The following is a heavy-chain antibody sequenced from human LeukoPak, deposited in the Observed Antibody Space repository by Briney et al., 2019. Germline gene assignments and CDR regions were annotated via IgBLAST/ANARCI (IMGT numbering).Heavy chain of an antibody. V-gene: IGHV3-23*01. Sequence: GGSLRLSCAASGFTFSSYAMSWVRQAPGKGLEWVSAISGSGGSTYYADSVKGRFTISRDNSKSTLYLQMNSLRAEDTAVYYCARARSSYGYGDAFDIWGQGTMVTVSS. J-gene: IGHJ3*02. CDR3: ARARSSYGYGDAFDI. CDR1: GFTFSSYA. D-gene: IGHD5-18*01. CDR2: ISGSGGST.